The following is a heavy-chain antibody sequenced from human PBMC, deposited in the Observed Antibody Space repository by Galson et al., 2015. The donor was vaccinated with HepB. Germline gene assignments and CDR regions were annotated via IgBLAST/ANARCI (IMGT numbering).Heavy chain of an antibody. CDR2: IHPNSGGT. CDR1: GYTFTDYY. CDR3: ARDGLSPGYY. V-gene: IGHV1-2*02. Sequence: SVKVSCKASGYTFTDYYMHWVRQAPAQGLEWMGWIHPNSGGTNYAQKFQGRVTMTRDTSISTAYMELSSLTSDDTAFYYCARDGLSPGYYWGQGTLVTVSS. D-gene: IGHD3/OR15-3a*01. J-gene: IGHJ4*02.